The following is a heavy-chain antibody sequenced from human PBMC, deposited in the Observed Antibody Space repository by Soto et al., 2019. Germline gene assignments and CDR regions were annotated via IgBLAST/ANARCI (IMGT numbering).Heavy chain of an antibody. Sequence: EVQLVESGGGLVQPGGYLRLSCAASGFTFSSYALHWVRQAPGKGLEYVSTISRNGGSTYNANSVKGRFTISRDNSKNTLYLQMGSLRTEDMAVYYCAREGGSYYFDYWGQGTRVTVSS. J-gene: IGHJ4*02. CDR1: GFTFSSYA. D-gene: IGHD1-26*01. V-gene: IGHV3-64*01. CDR3: AREGGSYYFDY. CDR2: ISRNGGST.